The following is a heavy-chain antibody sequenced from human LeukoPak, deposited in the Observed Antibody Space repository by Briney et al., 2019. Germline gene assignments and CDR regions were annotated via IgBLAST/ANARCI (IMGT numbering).Heavy chain of an antibody. CDR1: GGSISSYY. J-gene: IGHJ3*02. V-gene: IGHV4-59*01. CDR3: ARINWGSEDAFDI. CDR2: IYYSGST. Sequence: SETLSLTCTVSGGSISSYYWSWIRQPPGKGLEWIGYIYYSGSTNYNPSLKSRVTISVDTSKNQFSLKLSSVTAADTAVYYCARINWGSEDAFDIWGQGTMVTVSS. D-gene: IGHD7-27*01.